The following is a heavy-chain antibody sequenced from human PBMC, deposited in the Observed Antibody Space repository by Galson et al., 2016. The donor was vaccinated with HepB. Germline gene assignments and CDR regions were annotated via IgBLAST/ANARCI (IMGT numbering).Heavy chain of an antibody. Sequence: SLRLSCAASGLAFNTYDMHWVRQAPGKGLEWVARILSNGSDKKYVDSVKGRFTIFRDNSRNTLYLQMNSLRVEDTAVYYCTRDKTTPLLFAAFDIWGQGTMVTVSS. J-gene: IGHJ3*02. CDR2: ILSNGSDK. CDR3: TRDKTTPLLFAAFDI. CDR1: GLAFNTYD. V-gene: IGHV3-33*01. D-gene: IGHD1-7*01.